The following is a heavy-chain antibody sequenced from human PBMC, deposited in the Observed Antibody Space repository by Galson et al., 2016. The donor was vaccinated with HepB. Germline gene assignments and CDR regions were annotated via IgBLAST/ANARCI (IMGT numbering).Heavy chain of an antibody. V-gene: IGHV1-2*04. D-gene: IGHD1-1*01. Sequence: CKVSGYSFTDYYIHWVRQAREQGLEWLGWINPISGGTKYAHKFQGWVTMTRDTSLSTAYLELTSDDTAIYYSARGEETTTGRKADAFDIWGQGTVVTVSS. CDR1: GYSFTDYY. CDR3: ARGEETTTGRKADAFDI. CDR2: INPISGGT. J-gene: IGHJ3*02.